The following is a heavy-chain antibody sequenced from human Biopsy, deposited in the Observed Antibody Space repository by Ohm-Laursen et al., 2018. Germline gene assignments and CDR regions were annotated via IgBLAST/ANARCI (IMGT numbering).Heavy chain of an antibody. J-gene: IGHJ1*01. CDR1: GGTFSNYG. D-gene: IGHD3-9*01. V-gene: IGHV1-69*06. Sequence: GSSVKVSCKAPGGTFSNYGVNWVRQAPRQGLEWLGGNIPILGTGNYAQKFQDRVTVAADTSTSTATMELRSLRSDDTAVYYCATKLTGYFHHWGQGTLVIVSS. CDR2: NIPILGTG. CDR3: ATKLTGYFHH.